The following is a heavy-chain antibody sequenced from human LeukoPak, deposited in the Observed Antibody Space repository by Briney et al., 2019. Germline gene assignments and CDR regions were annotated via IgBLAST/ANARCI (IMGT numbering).Heavy chain of an antibody. CDR2: INHSGST. CDR3: AAARWLFTLL. Sequence: TPSETLSLTCTVSGASVSGSAYYWSWIRQPPGKGLEWIGEINHSGSTNYNPSLKSRVTISVDTSKNQFSLKLSSVTAADTAVYYCAAARWLFTLLWGQGTLVTVSS. D-gene: IGHD3-22*01. J-gene: IGHJ4*02. V-gene: IGHV4-34*01. CDR1: GASVSGSAYY.